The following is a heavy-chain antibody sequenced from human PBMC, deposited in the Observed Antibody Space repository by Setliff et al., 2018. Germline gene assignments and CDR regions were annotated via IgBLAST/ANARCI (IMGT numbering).Heavy chain of an antibody. V-gene: IGHV7-4-1*02. Sequence: ASVKVSCKASGYTFTNYAMTWMRQAPGQGLEYMGWINTNTGNPIYAQGFTGRFVFSLDTSVSTAYLQISSLKSEDTAVYYCARGSRFGTIVYKGDYYMDVWGKGTAVTVSS. CDR1: GYTFTNYA. D-gene: IGHD3-10*01. CDR2: INTNTGNP. J-gene: IGHJ6*03. CDR3: ARGSRFGTIVYKGDYYMDV.